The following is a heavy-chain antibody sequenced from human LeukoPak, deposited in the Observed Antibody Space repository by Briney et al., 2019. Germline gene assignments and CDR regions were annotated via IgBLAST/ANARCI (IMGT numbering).Heavy chain of an antibody. J-gene: IGHJ5*02. Sequence: SETLSLTCTVSGGSISSYYWSWIRQPPGKGLEWIGEINHSGSTNYNPSLKSRVTISVDTSKNQFSLKLSSVTAADTAVYYCARKTTVVRAWGQGTLVTVSS. V-gene: IGHV4-34*01. CDR3: ARKTTVVRA. D-gene: IGHD4-23*01. CDR2: INHSGST. CDR1: GGSISSYY.